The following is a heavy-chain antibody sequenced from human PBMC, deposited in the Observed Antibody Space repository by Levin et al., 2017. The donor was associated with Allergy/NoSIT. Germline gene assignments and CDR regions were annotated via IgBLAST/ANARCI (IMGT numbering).Heavy chain of an antibody. CDR3: ARVPGWWGFDY. D-gene: IGHD2-15*01. V-gene: IGHV4-38-2*01. CDR2: IYHSGST. CDR1: GYSISSGYY. Sequence: SETLSLTCAVSGYSISSGYYWGWIRQPPGKGLEWIGSIYHSGSTYYNPSLKSRVTISVDTSKNQFSLKLSSVTAADTAVYYCARVPGWWGFDYWGQGTLVTVSS. J-gene: IGHJ4*02.